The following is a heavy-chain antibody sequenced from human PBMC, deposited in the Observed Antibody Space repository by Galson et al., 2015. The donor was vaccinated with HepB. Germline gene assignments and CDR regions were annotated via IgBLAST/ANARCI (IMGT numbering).Heavy chain of an antibody. CDR1: GFTFSTYS. V-gene: IGHV3-30*04. CDR3: AREQGHPRLVYSYYGLDV. D-gene: IGHD3-16*01. Sequence: SLRLSCAASGFTFSTYSMHWVRQAPGRGLEWVASISYDGNNISCADSVKGRLIISRDNSKNTLYLQMNSLRPDDTAVYYCAREQGHPRLVYSYYGLDVWGQGTMVTVSS. J-gene: IGHJ6*02. CDR2: ISYDGNNI.